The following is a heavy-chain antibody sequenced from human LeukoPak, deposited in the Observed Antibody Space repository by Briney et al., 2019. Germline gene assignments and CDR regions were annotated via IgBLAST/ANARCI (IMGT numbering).Heavy chain of an antibody. V-gene: IGHV1-69*04. CDR3: ARDHDILTGFDY. J-gene: IGHJ4*02. CDR1: GGTFSSYA. CDR2: IIPIFGIA. D-gene: IGHD3-9*01. Sequence: ASVKVSCKASGGTFSSYAINWVRQAPGQGLEWMGRIIPIFGIANYAQKFQGRVTITADKSTSTAYMELSSLRSEDTAVYYCARDHDILTGFDYWGQGTLVTVSS.